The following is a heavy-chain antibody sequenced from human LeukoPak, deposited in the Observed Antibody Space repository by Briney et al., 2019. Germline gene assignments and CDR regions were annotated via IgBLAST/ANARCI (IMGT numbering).Heavy chain of an antibody. CDR1: GGSISSSNW. CDR3: VKLPSYSSGWRWFDP. Sequence: SETLSLTCAVSGGSISSSNWWSWVRQPPGKGLEWIGEIYHSGSIKYNPSLKSRVTISVDKSKNQFSLKLTSATAADTAVYYCVKLPSYSSGWRWFDPWGQGTLVTVSS. V-gene: IGHV4-4*02. CDR2: IYHSGSI. J-gene: IGHJ5*02. D-gene: IGHD6-19*01.